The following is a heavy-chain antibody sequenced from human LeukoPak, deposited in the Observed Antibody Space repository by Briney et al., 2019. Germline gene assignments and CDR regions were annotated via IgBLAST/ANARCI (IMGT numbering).Heavy chain of an antibody. Sequence: ASVKVSCKASGYTFTGYYMHWVRQAPGQGLEWMGWINPNGGGTNYAQKFQSRVTMTRDTSISTAYMELSRLRSDDTAVYYCARARIVVVTAILGYWGQGTLVTVSS. V-gene: IGHV1-2*02. D-gene: IGHD2-21*02. CDR1: GYTFTGYY. CDR2: INPNGGGT. J-gene: IGHJ4*02. CDR3: ARARIVVVTAILGY.